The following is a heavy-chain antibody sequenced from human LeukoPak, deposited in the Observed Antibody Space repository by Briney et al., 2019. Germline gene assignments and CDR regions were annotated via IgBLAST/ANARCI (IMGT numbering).Heavy chain of an antibody. V-gene: IGHV1-46*01. CDR3: ARDLRYYYDSSGYNRGLDWFDP. Sequence: VASVKVSCKASGYTFTSYYMHWVRQAPGQGLEWMGIINPSGGSTSYAQKFQGRVTMTRDTSTSTVYMELSSLRSEDTPVYYCARDLRYYYDSSGYNRGLDWFDPWGQGTLVTVSS. D-gene: IGHD3-22*01. CDR1: GYTFTSYY. CDR2: INPSGGST. J-gene: IGHJ5*02.